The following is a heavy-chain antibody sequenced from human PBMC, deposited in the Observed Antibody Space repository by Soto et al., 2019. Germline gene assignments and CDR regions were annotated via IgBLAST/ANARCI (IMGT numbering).Heavy chain of an antibody. D-gene: IGHD3-22*01. CDR2: IKPDGGEK. Sequence: PGGSLRLSCAASGFTFSTYWMSWVRQAPGKGLEWVANIKPDGGEKWYVDSVRGRFTISRDNAKISLFLQMNSLRAEDTAVYYCARGDFYDTSGPFSDAFDIWGQGTMVTVSS. CDR1: GFTFSTYW. J-gene: IGHJ3*02. CDR3: ARGDFYDTSGPFSDAFDI. V-gene: IGHV3-7*04.